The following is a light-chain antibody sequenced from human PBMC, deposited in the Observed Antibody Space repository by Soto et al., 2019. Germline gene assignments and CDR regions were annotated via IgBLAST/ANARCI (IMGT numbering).Light chain of an antibody. CDR1: NSNIETNY. CDR2: DDN. V-gene: IGLV1-51*01. J-gene: IGLJ2*01. CDR3: GTWDRSLSAVV. Sequence: QSVLTQPPSVSAAPGQKVTISCSGRNSNIETNYVSWYQHLPGTAPKLLIYDDNKRPSGIPDRFSGSKSGTSATLGITGLQTGDEATYYCGTWDRSLSAVVFGGGTKLTVL.